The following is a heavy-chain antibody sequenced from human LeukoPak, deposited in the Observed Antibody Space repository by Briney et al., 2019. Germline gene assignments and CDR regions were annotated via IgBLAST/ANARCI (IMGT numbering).Heavy chain of an antibody. J-gene: IGHJ4*02. CDR2: MNPQSGNT. CDR3: ARGPQDNSGWHDY. V-gene: IGHV1-8*01. D-gene: IGHD6-19*01. Sequence: GASVKVSCKASGYTITSYDINWVRQATGQGREWMGWMNPQSGNTDYAQRFQGRVTMTRDTSITTAYMELSSLTSEDTAVYYCARGPQDNSGWHDYWGQGTRVTVSS. CDR1: GYTITSYD.